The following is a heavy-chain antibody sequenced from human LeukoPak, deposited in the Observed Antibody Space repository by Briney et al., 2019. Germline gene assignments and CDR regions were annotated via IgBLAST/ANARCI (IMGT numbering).Heavy chain of an antibody. D-gene: IGHD1-1*01. Sequence: GSSVNVSCQASGYTFTDYYMHWLRPAPGQGLAWMGWINPNSGGTNYAQKFQGRVTMTRETSISTAYMELSRLRSDDTAVYYCATDRNWNLDYWGQGTLVTVSS. V-gene: IGHV1-2*02. CDR1: GYTFTDYY. J-gene: IGHJ4*02. CDR2: INPNSGGT. CDR3: ATDRNWNLDY.